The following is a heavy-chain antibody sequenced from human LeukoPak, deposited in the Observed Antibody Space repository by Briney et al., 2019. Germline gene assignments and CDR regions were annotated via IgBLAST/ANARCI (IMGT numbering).Heavy chain of an antibody. D-gene: IGHD3-10*01. CDR1: GYIFTTYY. CDR2: INPSGGST. CDR3: ARVNRWFGEYVDY. Sequence: ASVKVSCKASGYIFTTYYVHWVRQAPGQGLEWMGFINPSGGSTSYAQKFQGRVTMPRVASASTVYMELSSLRSDDTAVYYCARVNRWFGEYVDYWGQGTLVTVSS. J-gene: IGHJ4*02. V-gene: IGHV1-46*01.